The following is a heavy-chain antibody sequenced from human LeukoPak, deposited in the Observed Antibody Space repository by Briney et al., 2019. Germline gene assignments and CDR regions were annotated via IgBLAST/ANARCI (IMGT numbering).Heavy chain of an antibody. D-gene: IGHD1-26*01. J-gene: IGHJ4*02. Sequence: TGGSLRLSCAASGFTFNIYNMNWVRQAPGKGLEWVSAISGSGTKTYYADSVRGRFTISRDNSKTTLSLQMSSLRAEDTAVYYCAKAEWELLSYFDYWGQGMLVIVSS. CDR1: GFTFNIYN. CDR3: AKAEWELLSYFDY. CDR2: ISGSGTKT. V-gene: IGHV3-23*01.